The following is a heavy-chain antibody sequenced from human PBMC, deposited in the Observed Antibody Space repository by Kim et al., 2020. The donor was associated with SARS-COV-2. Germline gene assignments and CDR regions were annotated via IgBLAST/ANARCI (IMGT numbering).Heavy chain of an antibody. CDR2: ISHSGTA. CDR1: GDSISNANW. J-gene: IGHJ6*02. V-gene: IGHV4-4*02. D-gene: IGHD3-22*01. Sequence: SETLSLTCVVSGDSISNANWWSWVRQTPGKGLEWIGEISHSGTANYNPSLKSRVSMSFDNADNQLSLKMTSVTAADTAVYYCAKVWDYFEWGNFYHHFAMDVWGQGTTVTVSS. CDR3: AKVWDYFEWGNFYHHFAMDV.